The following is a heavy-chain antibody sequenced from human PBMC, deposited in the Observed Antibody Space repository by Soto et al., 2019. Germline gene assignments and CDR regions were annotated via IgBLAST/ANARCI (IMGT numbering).Heavy chain of an antibody. CDR3: ATRLRGAYYGMDV. Sequence: ASVKVSCKAFGYTFTSYYMHWVRQAPGQGLEWMGIINPSGGSTSYAQRFQGRVTMTRDTSTSTVYMELSSLRSEDTAVYYCATRLRGAYYGMDVWGQGTTVTV. V-gene: IGHV1-46*01. J-gene: IGHJ6*02. D-gene: IGHD3-16*01. CDR1: GYTFTSYY. CDR2: INPSGGST.